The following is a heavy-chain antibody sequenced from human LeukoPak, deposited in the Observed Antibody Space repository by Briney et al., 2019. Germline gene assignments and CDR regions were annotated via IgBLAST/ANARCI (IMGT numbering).Heavy chain of an antibody. Sequence: GGSLRLSCAASGFTFSSYGMHWVRQAPGKGLEWVAVIWYGGSNKYYADSVKGRFTISRDNSKNTLYLQMNSLRAEDTAVYYCAKHYQLGILGAFDIWGQGTMVTVSS. CDR3: AKHYQLGILGAFDI. CDR1: GFTFSSYG. V-gene: IGHV3-30*02. CDR2: IWYGGSNK. J-gene: IGHJ3*02. D-gene: IGHD1-14*01.